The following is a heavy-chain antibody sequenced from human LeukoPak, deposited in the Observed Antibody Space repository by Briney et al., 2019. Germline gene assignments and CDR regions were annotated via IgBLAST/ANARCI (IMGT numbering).Heavy chain of an antibody. J-gene: IGHJ4*02. V-gene: IGHV4-39*01. CDR3: ARASRQWLVLR. D-gene: IGHD6-19*01. CDR2: IYYSGST. CDR1: GGSISSSSYY. Sequence: PSETLSLTCTVSGGSISSSSYYWGWIRLPAGKGLEWIGSIYYSGSTYYNPSLKSRVTISVDTSKNQFSLKLSSVTAADTAVYYCARASRQWLVLRWGQGTLVTVSS.